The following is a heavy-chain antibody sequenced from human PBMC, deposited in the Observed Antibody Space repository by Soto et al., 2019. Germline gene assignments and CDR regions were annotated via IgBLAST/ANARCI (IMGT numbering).Heavy chain of an antibody. Sequence: HPGGSLRLSCAASGFTFSSYAMSWVRQAPGKGLEWVSAISGSGGSTYYADSVKGRFTISRDNSKNTLYLQMNSLRAEDTAVYYCAKDSRIHTIFGVVATHGMDVWGQGTTVTVSS. J-gene: IGHJ6*02. CDR3: AKDSRIHTIFGVVATHGMDV. CDR2: ISGSGGST. D-gene: IGHD3-3*01. CDR1: GFTFSSYA. V-gene: IGHV3-23*01.